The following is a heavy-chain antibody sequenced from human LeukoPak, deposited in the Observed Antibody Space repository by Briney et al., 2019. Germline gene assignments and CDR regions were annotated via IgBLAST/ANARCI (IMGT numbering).Heavy chain of an antibody. CDR1: GYTFTDYY. Sequence: GASVKVSCKASGYTFTDYYMHWVRQAPGQGLEWLGWINPNSGGTNYAQKFQGRVTMTRDTSISTAYMELGRLRSDDTAVYYCARAGTFMVRGVIVHWGQGTLVTVSS. V-gene: IGHV1-2*02. CDR2: INPNSGGT. D-gene: IGHD3-10*01. CDR3: ARAGTFMVRGVIVH. J-gene: IGHJ4*02.